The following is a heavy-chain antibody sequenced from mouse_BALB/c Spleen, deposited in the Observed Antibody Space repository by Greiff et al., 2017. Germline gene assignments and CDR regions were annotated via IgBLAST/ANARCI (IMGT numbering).Heavy chain of an antibody. Sequence: VKLMESGAELVRPGVSVKISCKGSGYTFTDYAMHWVKQSHAKSLEWIGVISTYYGDASYNQKFKGKATMTVDKSSSTAYMELARLTSEDSAIYYCAITMITTGPFAYWGQGTLVTVSA. CDR3: AITMITTGPFAY. J-gene: IGHJ3*01. CDR1: GYTFTDYA. D-gene: IGHD2-4*01. CDR2: ISTYYGDA. V-gene: IGHV1S137*01.